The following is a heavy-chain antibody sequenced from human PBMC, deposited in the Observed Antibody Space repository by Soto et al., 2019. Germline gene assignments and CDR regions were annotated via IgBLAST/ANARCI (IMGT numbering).Heavy chain of an antibody. Sequence: PGGSLRLSCAASGFTFSSYGMHWVRQAPGKGLEWVAVISYDGSNKYYADSVKGRFTISRDNSKNTLYLQMNSLRAEDTAVYYCAKDRGIAVAGTSQYFDYWGQGTLVTVSS. CDR2: ISYDGSNK. V-gene: IGHV3-30*18. CDR3: AKDRGIAVAGTSQYFDY. CDR1: GFTFSSYG. J-gene: IGHJ4*02. D-gene: IGHD6-19*01.